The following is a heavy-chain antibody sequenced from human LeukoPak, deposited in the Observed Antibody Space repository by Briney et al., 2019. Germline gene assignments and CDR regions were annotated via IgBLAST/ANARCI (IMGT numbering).Heavy chain of an antibody. V-gene: IGHV3-7*01. Sequence: GGSLRLSCATFGFAFSDYWMTWVRQVPGKGLEWVANINREGNEKYYVDSVKGRFTISRDNAKNSVDLQMDSLRVEDTAVYYCARVGTWELQRVFDFWGQGTLVTVAS. J-gene: IGHJ4*02. CDR2: INREGNEK. D-gene: IGHD1-26*01. CDR3: ARVGTWELQRVFDF. CDR1: GFAFSDYW.